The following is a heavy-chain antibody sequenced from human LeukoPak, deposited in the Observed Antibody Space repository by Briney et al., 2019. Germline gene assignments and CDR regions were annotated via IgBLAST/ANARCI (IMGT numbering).Heavy chain of an antibody. Sequence: GGSLRLSCAASGFTFGDYYMSWIRQAPGKGLEWISYISSSSGSNKYYSQSAKGRFTISRDNDKNSLFLQMNSLTVEDTAVYYCVRPSNPPYWGQGALVILSS. CDR3: VRPSNPPY. CDR2: ISSSSGSNK. CDR1: GFTFGDYY. J-gene: IGHJ4*02. V-gene: IGHV3-11*01.